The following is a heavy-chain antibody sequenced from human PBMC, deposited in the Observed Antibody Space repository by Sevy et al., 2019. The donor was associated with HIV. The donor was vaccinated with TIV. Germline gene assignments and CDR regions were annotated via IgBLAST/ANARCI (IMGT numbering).Heavy chain of an antibody. CDR1: GFTFSSYA. V-gene: IGHV3-30-3*01. CDR2: ISYDGSNK. Sequence: GGSLRLSCAASGFTFSSYAMHWVRQAPGKGLEWVAVISYDGSNKYYAASVKGRFTISRDNSKNTLYLQMNSLRAEDTAVYYCARASGFEHYYYYYMDVWGKGTTVTVSS. J-gene: IGHJ6*03. D-gene: IGHD6-25*01. CDR3: ARASGFEHYYYYYMDV.